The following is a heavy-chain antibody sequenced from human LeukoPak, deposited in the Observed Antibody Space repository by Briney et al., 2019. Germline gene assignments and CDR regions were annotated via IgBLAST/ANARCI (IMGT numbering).Heavy chain of an antibody. D-gene: IGHD3-3*01. J-gene: IGHJ4*02. CDR1: GYTFTSYA. Sequence: GASVKVSCKASGYTFTSYAMHWVRQAPGQRLEWMGWINAGNGNTKYSQKFQGRVTITRDTSASTAYMELSSLRSEDTAVYYCARAVSGFWSGYYLYYFDYWGQGTLVTVSS. V-gene: IGHV1-3*01. CDR2: INAGNGNT. CDR3: ARAVSGFWSGYYLYYFDY.